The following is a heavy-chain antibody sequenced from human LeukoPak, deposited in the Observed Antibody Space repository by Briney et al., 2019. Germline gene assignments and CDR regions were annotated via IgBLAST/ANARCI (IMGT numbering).Heavy chain of an antibody. D-gene: IGHD6-25*01. V-gene: IGHV4-30-4*08. CDR2: IYCSGNT. Sequence: SETLSLTCTVSGGSISSSSYYWGWIRQPPGKGLEWIGHIYCSGNTDYNPSLKSRPSISLDTSKNQFSPTLRSLTAEDTAAYYCARVSGRYYYGLDVWGQGTTVTVSS. CDR3: ARVSGRYYYGLDV. CDR1: GGSISSSSYY. J-gene: IGHJ6*02.